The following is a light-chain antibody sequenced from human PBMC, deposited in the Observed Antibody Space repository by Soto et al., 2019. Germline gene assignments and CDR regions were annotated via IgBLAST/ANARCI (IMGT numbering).Light chain of an antibody. J-gene: IGLJ1*01. CDR2: DVS. Sequence: LTQPASVSGSPGQSSTISCTGTSSDVGGYNYVSWYQQHPGKAPKFMIYDVSNRPSGVSNRFSGSKSGNTASLTISGLQAEDEADYYCCSYTTSNTRQIVFGTGTKVTVL. V-gene: IGLV2-14*01. CDR3: CSYTTSNTRQIV. CDR1: SSDVGGYNY.